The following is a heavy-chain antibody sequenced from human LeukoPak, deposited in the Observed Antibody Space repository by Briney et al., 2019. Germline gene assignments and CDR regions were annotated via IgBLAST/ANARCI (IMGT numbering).Heavy chain of an antibody. CDR3: AKEEGYNFFDY. J-gene: IGHJ4*02. CDR2: IKQDGSEK. V-gene: IGHV3-7*03. CDR1: GFTFSSYW. Sequence: GGSLRLSCAASGFTFSSYWMSWVRQAPGKGLEWAANIKQDGSEKYYVDSVKGRFTISRDNAKNSLYLQMNSLRAEDTAVYYCAKEEGYNFFDYWGQGTLVTVSS. D-gene: IGHD5-24*01.